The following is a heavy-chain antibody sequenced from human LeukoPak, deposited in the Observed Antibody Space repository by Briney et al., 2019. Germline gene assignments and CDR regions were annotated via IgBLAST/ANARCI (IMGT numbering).Heavy chain of an antibody. D-gene: IGHD3-22*01. CDR1: GGTFSSYT. J-gene: IGHJ3*02. V-gene: IGHV1-69*02. CDR3: ARAPYYYDSSGYYYFAFDI. Sequence: SVKVSCKASGGTFSSYTISWVRQAPGQGLEWMGRIIPILGIANYAQKFQGRVTITADKSTSTAYMELSSLRSEDTAVYYCARAPYYYDSSGYYYFAFDIWGQGTMVTVSS. CDR2: IIPILGIA.